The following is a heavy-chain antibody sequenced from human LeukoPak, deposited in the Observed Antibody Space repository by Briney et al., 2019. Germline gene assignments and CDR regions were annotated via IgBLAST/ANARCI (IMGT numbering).Heavy chain of an antibody. CDR2: ISYDGSNK. CDR1: GFTFSSYA. V-gene: IGHV3-30-3*01. D-gene: IGHD6-13*01. Sequence: SCKASGFTFSSYAMHWVRQAPGKGLEWVAVISYDGSNKYYADSVKGRFTISRDNSKNTLSLQMNSLRAEDTAVYYCARGVAAAGWYYFDYWGQGTLVTVSS. J-gene: IGHJ4*02. CDR3: ARGVAAAGWYYFDY.